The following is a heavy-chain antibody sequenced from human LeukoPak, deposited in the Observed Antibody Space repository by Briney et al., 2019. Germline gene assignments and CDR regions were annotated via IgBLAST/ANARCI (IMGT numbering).Heavy chain of an antibody. CDR3: ARDDSSGWYEDYYYMDV. V-gene: IGHV3-21*01. CDR1: GFTFSSYS. J-gene: IGHJ6*03. D-gene: IGHD6-19*01. CDR2: ISSSSSYI. Sequence: GGSLRLSCAASGFTFSSYSMNWVRQAPGKGLEWVSSISSSSSYIYYADSVKGRFTISRDNAKNSLYLQMNSLRAEDTAVYYCARDDSSGWYEDYYYMDVWGKGTTVTVSS.